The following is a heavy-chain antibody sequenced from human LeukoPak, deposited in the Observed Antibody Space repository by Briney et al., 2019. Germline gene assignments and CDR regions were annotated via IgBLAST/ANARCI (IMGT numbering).Heavy chain of an antibody. D-gene: IGHD3-10*01. CDR1: DGSFSIYY. J-gene: IGHJ5*02. CDR3: ARNYYGSGSAFDP. CDR2: IYRNDDT. V-gene: IGHV4-4*07. Sequence: PSETLSINGTAPDGSFSIYYWSWIRQPSGKGLEWIGRIYRNDDTYYNPSLKSRVTMSVDRSKNQFSLKLSSVTAADTAVYYCARNYYGSGSAFDPWGQGTLVTVSS.